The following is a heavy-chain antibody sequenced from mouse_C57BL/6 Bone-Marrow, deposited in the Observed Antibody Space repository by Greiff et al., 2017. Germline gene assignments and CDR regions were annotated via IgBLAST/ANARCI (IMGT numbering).Heavy chain of an antibody. V-gene: IGHV1-69*01. J-gene: IGHJ1*03. CDR2: IDPSDSYT. D-gene: IGHD2-12*01. CDR3: LLVLRRLVWYFDV. Sequence: QVQLQQPGAELVMPGASVKLSCKASGYTFTSYWLHWVQQRPGQGLEWIGEIDPSDSYTNYNQKFTGKSTLTVDKSSSTAYMQLSSLTSEDSAVYYCLLVLRRLVWYFDVWGTGTTVTVSS. CDR1: GYTFTSYW.